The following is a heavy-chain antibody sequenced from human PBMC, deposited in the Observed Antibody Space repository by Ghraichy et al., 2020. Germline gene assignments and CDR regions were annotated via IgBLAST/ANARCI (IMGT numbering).Heavy chain of an antibody. J-gene: IGHJ6*02. CDR2: ISHDGNSQ. CDR1: GFTFSTYS. Sequence: GGSLRLSCAASGFTFSTYSMHWVRQAPGKGLEWVAVISHDGNSQYYAASVKGRFTTSRDNSKNMLYLQMNSLRPEDTSVYYCARDIKSSSWSYYYYAMDVWGPGTTVIVSS. D-gene: IGHD6-13*01. CDR3: ARDIKSSSWSYYYYAMDV. V-gene: IGHV3-30-3*01.